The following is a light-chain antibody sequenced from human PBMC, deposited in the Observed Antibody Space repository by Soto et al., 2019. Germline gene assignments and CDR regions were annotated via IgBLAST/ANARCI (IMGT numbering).Light chain of an antibody. V-gene: IGLV2-11*01. CDR2: DVS. Sequence: QSALTQPRSVSGSPGQSVTISSIGTSSDVGGYTYVSWYQQHPGKAPKLMIYDVSKRPSGVPDRFSGSKSGNTASLTISGLQAEDEADYYCCSYAGSYTVVFGGGTKLTVL. CDR3: CSYAGSYTVV. CDR1: SSDVGGYTY. J-gene: IGLJ2*01.